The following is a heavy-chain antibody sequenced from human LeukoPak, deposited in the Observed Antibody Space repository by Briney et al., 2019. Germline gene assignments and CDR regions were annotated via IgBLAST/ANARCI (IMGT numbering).Heavy chain of an antibody. Sequence: SETLSLTCTVSGGSISSSSYYWGWIRQPPGKGLEWIGSICYSGSTYYNPSLKSRVTISVDTSKNQFSLKLSSVTAADTAVYYCARRSRTTVTTYGDAFDIWGQGTMVTVSS. CDR1: GGSISSSSYY. J-gene: IGHJ3*02. D-gene: IGHD4-17*01. V-gene: IGHV4-39*01. CDR2: ICYSGST. CDR3: ARRSRTTVTTYGDAFDI.